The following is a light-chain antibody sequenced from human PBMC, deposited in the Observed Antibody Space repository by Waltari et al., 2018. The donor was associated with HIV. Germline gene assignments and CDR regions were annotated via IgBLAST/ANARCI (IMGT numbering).Light chain of an antibody. CDR3: MQALQRPLP. CDR2: LTS. Sequence: DIVMTQSPLALVVTPGEPASITCGSSRSLLETTGYHFFHWYVQKAEQSPQLLTVLTSKRASELPDRFSGSGSGTEFTLRISSVQAEDVGVYYCMQALQRPLPFGGGTKVEIK. J-gene: IGKJ4*01. CDR1: RSLLETTGYHF. V-gene: IGKV2-28*01.